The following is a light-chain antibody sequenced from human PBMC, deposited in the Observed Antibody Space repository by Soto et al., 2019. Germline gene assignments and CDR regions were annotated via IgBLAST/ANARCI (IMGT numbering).Light chain of an antibody. CDR3: QQYNSYSRT. CDR1: QSISSS. Sequence: DIQMTQSPSTLAASVGDRVTITCRASQSISSSLAWYQQKSGKAPKLLIYKASSLESGVPSRFSGSGSGTEFTLTISSLQPDDFATYYCQQYNSYSRTFGQGTKVEIK. V-gene: IGKV1-5*03. CDR2: KAS. J-gene: IGKJ1*01.